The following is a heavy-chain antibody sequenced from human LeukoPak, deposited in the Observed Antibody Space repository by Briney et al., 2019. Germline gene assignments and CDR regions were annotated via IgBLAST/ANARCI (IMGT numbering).Heavy chain of an antibody. CDR2: IYYSGST. V-gene: IGHV4-31*03. Sequence: PSETLSLTCTVSGGSISSGDYYWSWIRQHPGKGLEWIGCIYYSGSTYYNPSLKSRITISVDTSKNQFSLKLSSVTAADTAVYYCARDSSYYYDSSGHIWGQGTMVTVSS. D-gene: IGHD3-22*01. J-gene: IGHJ3*02. CDR3: ARDSSYYYDSSGHI. CDR1: GGSISSGDYY.